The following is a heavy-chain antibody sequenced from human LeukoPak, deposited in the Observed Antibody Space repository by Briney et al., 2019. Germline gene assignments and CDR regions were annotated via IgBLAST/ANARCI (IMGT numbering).Heavy chain of an antibody. V-gene: IGHV3-72*01. CDR2: SRNKASSYTT. CDR3: AAGARGSGPFDY. D-gene: IGHD6-19*01. Sequence: PGGSLSLSCVVSGLTFSDYHMDWVRQTPGKGLEWVGRSRNKASSYTTEYAASVKGRFTISRDDSKNSLYLQMNSLKSEDTAVYYCAAGARGSGPFDYWGQGTPVTVSS. J-gene: IGHJ4*02. CDR1: GLTFSDYH.